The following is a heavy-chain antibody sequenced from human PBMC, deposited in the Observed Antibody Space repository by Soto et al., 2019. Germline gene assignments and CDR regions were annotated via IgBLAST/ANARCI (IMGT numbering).Heavy chain of an antibody. CDR2: ISGSGSNK. D-gene: IGHD7-27*01. V-gene: IGHV3-23*01. CDR1: GFTVNLYV. CDR3: AKDGDSNSRPSDY. J-gene: IGHJ4*02. Sequence: GWSLRLSFVASGFTVNLYVMSWVRQAPGKGLEWVSSISGSGSNKYYAESVKGRFTISRDNSKNTLYLQMNNLRAEDTALFYCAKDGDSNSRPSDYWGQGTLVTVSS.